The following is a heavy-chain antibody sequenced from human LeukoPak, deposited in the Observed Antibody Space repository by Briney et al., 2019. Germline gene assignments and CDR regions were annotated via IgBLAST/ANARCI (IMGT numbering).Heavy chain of an antibody. J-gene: IGHJ4*02. CDR1: GFRFTSHA. CDR2: ISYDERNE. V-gene: IGHV3-30*19. Sequence: PGGSLRLSCSVSGFRFTSHAMHWVRQVPGKGLEWVAVISYDERNEFYVDSVKGRFTISRDTSKNTLYLQMNSLRAEDTAVYYCGRENNSGWYDYWGQGTLVTVSS. CDR3: GRENNSGWYDY. D-gene: IGHD6-19*01.